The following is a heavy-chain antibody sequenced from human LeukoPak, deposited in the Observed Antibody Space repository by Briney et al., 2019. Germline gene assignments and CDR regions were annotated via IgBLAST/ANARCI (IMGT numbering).Heavy chain of an antibody. Sequence: SETLSLTCTVSGGSISSDYWQWIRQPPGKGLEWIGHIYNSGSNNYNPSLKSRVTISVDTSKNQFSLKLTSVTAADTAVYYCATRGSWGQGTLVTVSS. D-gene: IGHD3-10*01. V-gene: IGHV4-59*08. J-gene: IGHJ5*02. CDR3: ATRGS. CDR2: IYNSGSN. CDR1: GGSISSDY.